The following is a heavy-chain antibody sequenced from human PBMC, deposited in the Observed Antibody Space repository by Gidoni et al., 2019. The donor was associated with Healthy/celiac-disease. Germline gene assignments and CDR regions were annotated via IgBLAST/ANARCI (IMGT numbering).Heavy chain of an antibody. CDR1: GGSISSSSYY. J-gene: IGHJ4*02. CDR3: ARLGGGLTGYYQGFDY. D-gene: IGHD3-9*01. Sequence: QLQLQESGPGLVKPSETLSLNCTVSGGSISSSSYYWGWIRQPPGKGLEWIGSIYYSGSTYYNPSLKSRVTISVDTSKNQFSLKLSSVTAADTAVYYCARLGGGLTGYYQGFDYWGQGTLVTVSS. V-gene: IGHV4-39*01. CDR2: IYYSGST.